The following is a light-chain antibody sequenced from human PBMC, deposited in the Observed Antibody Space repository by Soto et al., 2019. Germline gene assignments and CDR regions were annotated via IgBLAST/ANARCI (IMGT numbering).Light chain of an antibody. V-gene: IGLV2-11*01. CDR2: FVN. Sequence: QSALTQPRSVSGSPGQSVTISCTGTSSDVGGYNSVSWYQQHPGKAPKLMLFFVNKRPSGVPDRFSGSKSGNTASLTISGLQAEDEADYYCSSYAGTYRVVFGVGTKVTVL. CDR3: SSYAGTYRVV. J-gene: IGLJ2*01. CDR1: SSDVGGYNS.